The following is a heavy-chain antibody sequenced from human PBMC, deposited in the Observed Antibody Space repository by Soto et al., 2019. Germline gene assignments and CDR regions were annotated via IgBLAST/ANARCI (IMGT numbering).Heavy chain of an antibody. CDR3: ARGRAVAGMWVLYNWFDP. CDR1: GGSFSGYY. CDR2: INHSGST. Sequence: QVQLQQWGAGLLKPSETLSLTCAIYGGSFSGYYWSWIRQPPGKGLEWIGEINHSGSTNYNPSLKSRVTISVDTSKNQFSLKLSSVTAADTAVYYCARGRAVAGMWVLYNWFDPWGQGTLVTVSS. D-gene: IGHD6-19*01. J-gene: IGHJ5*02. V-gene: IGHV4-34*01.